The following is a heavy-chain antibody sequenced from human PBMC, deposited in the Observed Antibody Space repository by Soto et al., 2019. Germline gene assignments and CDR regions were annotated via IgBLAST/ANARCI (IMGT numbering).Heavy chain of an antibody. Sequence: PSETLSLTCAVYGGSFSGYYWSWIRQPPGKGLEWIGEINHSGSTNYNPSLKGRVTISVDTSKNQFSLKLSSVTAADTAVYYCARVVRDFWSGYYSGCRWFDPWGQGTLVTVSS. J-gene: IGHJ5*02. CDR3: ARVVRDFWSGYYSGCRWFDP. D-gene: IGHD3-3*01. CDR1: GGSFSGYY. V-gene: IGHV4-34*01. CDR2: INHSGST.